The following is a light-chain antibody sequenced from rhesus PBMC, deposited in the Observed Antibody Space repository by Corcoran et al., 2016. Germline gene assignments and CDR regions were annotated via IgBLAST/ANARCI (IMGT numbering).Light chain of an antibody. CDR3: QQPNTSPWT. CDR2: YGN. V-gene: IGKV1-32*05. J-gene: IGKJ1*01. CDR1: QGISTY. Sequence: DIQMTQSPSSLSTSVGDRVSITCRTSQGISTYLNWYQQKPGKAPKLLIYYGNRLEAGVPSRFSGSGSGTECTLTISSLQLEDVATYYCQQPNTSPWTFGQGTKVEIK.